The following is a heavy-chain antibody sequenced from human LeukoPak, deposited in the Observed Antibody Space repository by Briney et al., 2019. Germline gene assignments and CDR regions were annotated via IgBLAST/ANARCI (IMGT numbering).Heavy chain of an antibody. V-gene: IGHV3-30-3*01. J-gene: IGHJ4*02. D-gene: IGHD3-22*01. CDR2: ISYDGSNK. CDR3: ASTYYYDSSYAAFDY. CDR1: GFTFSSYA. Sequence: QTGGSLRLSCAASGFTFSSYAMPWVRQAPGKGLEWVAVISYDGSNKYYADSVKGRFTISRDNSKNTLYLQMNSLRAEDTAVYYCASTYYYDSSYAAFDYWGRGTLVTVSS.